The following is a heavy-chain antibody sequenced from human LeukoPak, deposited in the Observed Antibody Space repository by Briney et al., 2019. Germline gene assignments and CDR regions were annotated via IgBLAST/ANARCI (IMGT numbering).Heavy chain of an antibody. CDR1: GFTFSSYG. V-gene: IGHV3-23*01. CDR3: AKQGWLVRDYFDY. D-gene: IGHD6-19*01. J-gene: IGHJ4*02. Sequence: GGSLRLSCAASGFTFSSYGMSWVRQAPGKGLEWVSGISDSGGSTYYADSVKGRFTISRDNSKNTLYLQMNSLRAEDTAVYYCAKQGWLVRDYFDYWGQGTLVTVSS. CDR2: ISDSGGST.